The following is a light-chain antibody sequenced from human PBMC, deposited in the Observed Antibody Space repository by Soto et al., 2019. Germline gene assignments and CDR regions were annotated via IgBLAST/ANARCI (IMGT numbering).Light chain of an antibody. CDR3: QQLNSYPRRVT. Sequence: DIPLTQSPSFLSASVGDRVTITCRASQGISSYLAWYQQKPGKAPKLLIYAASTLQSGVPSRFSGSGSGTEFPLTISSLQPEDFATYYCQQLNSYPRRVTFGPGTKVDIK. V-gene: IGKV1-9*01. CDR2: AAS. J-gene: IGKJ3*01. CDR1: QGISSY.